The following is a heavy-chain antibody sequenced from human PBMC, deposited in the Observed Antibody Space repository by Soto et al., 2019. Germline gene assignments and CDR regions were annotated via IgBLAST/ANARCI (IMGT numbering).Heavy chain of an antibody. D-gene: IGHD3-9*01. CDR2: IFSNDEK. CDR1: GFSLSNARMG. CDR3: ATGPYYYSGMDV. V-gene: IGHV2-26*01. Sequence: SGPTLVNPTETLTLTCTVSGFSLSNARMGVSWIRQPPGKALEWLAHIFSNDEKSYSTSLKSRLTLSQDTSKSQVVLTMTNMDPVDPAPYYCATGPYYYSGMDVWGQGTTVTVSS. J-gene: IGHJ6*02.